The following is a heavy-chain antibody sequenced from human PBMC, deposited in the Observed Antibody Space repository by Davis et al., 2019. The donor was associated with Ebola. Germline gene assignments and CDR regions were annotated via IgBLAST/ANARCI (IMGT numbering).Heavy chain of an antibody. Sequence: MPSETLSLTCSVSGDSVNNGFHYCTWIRPPPGQGLAWIVNIFYSGTTENSPSLESRVTMSIDTSKNQFSLRLTSLSAADTAVYYCARKGRSGELDYWGQGTLVTVSS. CDR1: GDSVNNGFHY. V-gene: IGHV4-61*01. D-gene: IGHD1-26*01. CDR3: ARKGRSGELDY. J-gene: IGHJ4*02. CDR2: IFYSGTT.